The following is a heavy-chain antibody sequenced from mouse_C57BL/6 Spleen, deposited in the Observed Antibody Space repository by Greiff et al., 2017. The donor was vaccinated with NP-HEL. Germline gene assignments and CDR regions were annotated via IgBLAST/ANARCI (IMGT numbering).Heavy chain of an antibody. V-gene: IGHV1-42*01. CDR1: GYSFTGYY. D-gene: IGHD2-4*01. CDR3: ARREGLRRGGDYAMDY. J-gene: IGHJ4*01. CDR2: INPSTGGT. Sequence: VQLQQSGPELVKPGASVKISCKASGYSFTGYYMNWVKQSPEKSLEWIGEINPSTGGTTYNQKFKAKATLTVDKSSSTAYMQLKSLTSEDSAVYYCARREGLRRGGDYAMDYWGQGTSVTVSS.